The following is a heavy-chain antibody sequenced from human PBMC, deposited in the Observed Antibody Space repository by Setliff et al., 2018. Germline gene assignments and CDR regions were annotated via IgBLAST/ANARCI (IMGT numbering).Heavy chain of an antibody. D-gene: IGHD6-13*01. CDR1: GFTVSSNY. V-gene: IGHV3-66*02. Sequence: GGSLRLSCAVSGFTVSSNYMSWVRQAPGKGLEWVSVIYSGGSTYYTDSVKGRFTISRDNSKNTLYLQLNSLRPEDTAVYYCVKEGIAATGTAFDIWGQGTMVTVSS. CDR2: IYSGGST. J-gene: IGHJ3*02. CDR3: VKEGIAATGTAFDI.